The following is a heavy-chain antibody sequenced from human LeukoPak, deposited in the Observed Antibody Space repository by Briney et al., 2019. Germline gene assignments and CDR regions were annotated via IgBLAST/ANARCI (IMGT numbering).Heavy chain of an antibody. V-gene: IGHV3-9*01. J-gene: IGHJ5*02. CDR2: ISWNSGSI. CDR1: GFTFDDYA. Sequence: GRSLRLSCAASGFTFDDYAMHWVRQAPGKGLEWVSGISWNSGSIVYADSMKGRFTISRDNAKNSLYLQMNSLRAEDTALYYCSWFPSVTTGWFHPWGQGTLVTVSS. D-gene: IGHD4-17*01. CDR3: SWFPSVTTGWFHP.